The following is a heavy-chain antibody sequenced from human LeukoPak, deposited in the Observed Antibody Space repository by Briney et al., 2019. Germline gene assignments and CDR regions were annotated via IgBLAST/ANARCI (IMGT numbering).Heavy chain of an antibody. J-gene: IGHJ4*02. CDR1: GFSFNTYW. CDR2: IYSDGSST. CDR3: ARGASGYGNFDY. V-gene: IGHV3-74*01. Sequence: PGGSLRLSCAASGFSFNTYWMHWVRQAPGKGLVWASRIYSDGSSTYYADSVKGRFTCSRDNAKNTVYLQMNSLRAEDTAVYYCARGASGYGNFDYWGQGTLVTVSS. D-gene: IGHD5-12*01.